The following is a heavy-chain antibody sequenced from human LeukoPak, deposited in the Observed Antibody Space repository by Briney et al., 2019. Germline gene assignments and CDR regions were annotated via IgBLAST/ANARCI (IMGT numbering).Heavy chain of an antibody. V-gene: IGHV3-74*01. CDR2: INSDGSII. D-gene: IGHD4-17*01. Sequence: TGGSLRLSCAASGFTFSSSWMHWVRQAPGKGLVWVSRINSDGSIINYADSVKGRFTTSRDNSKNTLYLQMNSLRAEDTAVYYCASGLRMTTVTYFDYWGQGTLVTVSS. CDR1: GFTFSSSW. J-gene: IGHJ4*02. CDR3: ASGLRMTTVTYFDY.